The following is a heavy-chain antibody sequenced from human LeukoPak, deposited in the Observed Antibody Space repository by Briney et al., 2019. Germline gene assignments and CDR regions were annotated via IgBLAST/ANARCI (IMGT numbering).Heavy chain of an antibody. Sequence: SETLSLTCAVSGGSISSSSYYWGWIRQPPGKGLEWIGSIYYSGSTYYNPSLKSRVTISVDTSKNQFSLKLSSVTAADTAVYYCANQSAGFWSGYPYYFDYWGQGTLVTVSS. CDR2: IYYSGST. D-gene: IGHD3-3*01. V-gene: IGHV4-39*01. CDR3: ANQSAGFWSGYPYYFDY. J-gene: IGHJ4*02. CDR1: GGSISSSSYY.